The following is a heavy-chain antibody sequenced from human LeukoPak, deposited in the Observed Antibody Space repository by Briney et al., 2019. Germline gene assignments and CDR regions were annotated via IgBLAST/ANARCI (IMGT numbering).Heavy chain of an antibody. D-gene: IGHD2-15*01. V-gene: IGHV4-34*01. J-gene: IGHJ3*02. CDR1: GGSFSGYY. Sequence: PSETLSLTCAHYGGSFSGYYWSWIRQPPGKGLEWIGEINNSVSTNYNASLKSRVTISVDTSKIQFSLKLSSVTAADTAVYYCAREEDCSGGICYLGNAFDIWGQGTMVTVSS. CDR3: AREEDCSGGICYLGNAFDI. CDR2: INNSVST.